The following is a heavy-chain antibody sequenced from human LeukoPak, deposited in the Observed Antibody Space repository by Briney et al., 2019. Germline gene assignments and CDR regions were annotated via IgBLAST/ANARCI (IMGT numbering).Heavy chain of an antibody. CDR3: ARGDYGGDYFDY. CDR1: GFTFSDYY. J-gene: IGHJ4*02. CDR2: ISSGSTYT. Sequence: PGGSLRLSCAASGFTFSDYYMSWLRQAPGKGLEWVSYISSGSTYTNYADSVEGRFTISRDNAKNSLYLQMNSLRAEDTAVYYCARGDYGGDYFDYWGQGTLVTVSS. D-gene: IGHD4-23*01. V-gene: IGHV3-11*05.